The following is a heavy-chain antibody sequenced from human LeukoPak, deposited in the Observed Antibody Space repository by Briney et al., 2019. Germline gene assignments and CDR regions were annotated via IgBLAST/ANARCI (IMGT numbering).Heavy chain of an antibody. V-gene: IGHV1-2*02. Sequence: ASVKVSCKASGYTFTVYYMHWVRQAPGQGLEWMGWINPNSGGTNYSQEFQDRVTITRDTSASTAYMELSSLRSEDMAVYYCARARYETRIWPKSRYDYYHYMDVWGKGTTVTVSS. CDR3: ARARYETRIWPKSRYDYYHYMDV. D-gene: IGHD3-3*01. CDR2: INPNSGGT. CDR1: GYTFTVYY. J-gene: IGHJ6*03.